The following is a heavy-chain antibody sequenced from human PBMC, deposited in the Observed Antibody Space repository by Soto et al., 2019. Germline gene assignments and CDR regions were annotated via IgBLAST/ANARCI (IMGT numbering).Heavy chain of an antibody. CDR1: GFTFITAW. V-gene: IGHV3-15*07. J-gene: IGHJ4*01. D-gene: IGHD2-8*01. CDR3: VIDVSNDVYPYDY. CDR2: IKSKNDGGTT. Sequence: PGGSLRLSCAASGFTFITAWMNWVRQAPGKGLEWVGRIKSKNDGGTTDYAAPVKGRFTISRDDSESTLSLQMNNLKVEDTAVYYCVIDVSNDVYPYDYWGHGTLVTVSS.